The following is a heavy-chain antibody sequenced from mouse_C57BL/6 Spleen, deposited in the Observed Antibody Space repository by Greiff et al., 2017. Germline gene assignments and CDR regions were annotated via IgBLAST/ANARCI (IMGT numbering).Heavy chain of an antibody. Sequence: EVQLQQSGPELVKPGASVKISCKASGYTFTDYYMNWVKQSHGKSLEWIGDINPNNGGTSYNQKFKGKATLTVDKSSSPAYMALRSLTSEDSAVYYCARLGPYYFDYWGQGTTLTVSS. CDR3: ARLGPYYFDY. CDR1: GYTFTDYY. D-gene: IGHD4-1*01. J-gene: IGHJ2*01. CDR2: INPNNGGT. V-gene: IGHV1-26*01.